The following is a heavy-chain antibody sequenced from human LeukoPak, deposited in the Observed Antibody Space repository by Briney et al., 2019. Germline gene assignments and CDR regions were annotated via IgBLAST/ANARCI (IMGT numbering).Heavy chain of an antibody. J-gene: IGHJ4*02. D-gene: IGHD1-7*01. V-gene: IGHV4-34*01. Sequence: SETLSLTCGVYGGSFSGYYWSWIRQPPGKGLEWIGEINHSGSTNYNPSLKSRVAISVDTSKNQFSLKLSSVTAADTAVYYCARGFNRNYLPPAFDYWGQGTLVTVSS. CDR1: GGSFSGYY. CDR2: INHSGST. CDR3: ARGFNRNYLPPAFDY.